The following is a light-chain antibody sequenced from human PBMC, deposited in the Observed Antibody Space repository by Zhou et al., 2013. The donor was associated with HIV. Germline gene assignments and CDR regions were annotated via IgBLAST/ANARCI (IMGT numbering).Light chain of an antibody. V-gene: IGKV3-15*01. CDR2: GAS. J-gene: IGKJ1*01. CDR1: QSVSTN. CDR3: QQYGHWLGT. Sequence: EIVMTQSPATLSVSPGERATLSCRASQSVSTNLAWYQQKPGQAPRLLIYGASTRATGIPARFSGSGSGTEFTLTISSLQSEDFAVYYCQQYGHWLGTFGQGSKV.